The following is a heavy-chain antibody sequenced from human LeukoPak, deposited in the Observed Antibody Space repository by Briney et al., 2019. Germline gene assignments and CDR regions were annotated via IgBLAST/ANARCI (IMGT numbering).Heavy chain of an antibody. CDR2: MWFDGSNK. CDR3: AKRGDAFDI. CDR1: GFTFSSYG. Sequence: GGSLRLSCAASGFTFSSYGMHWVRQAPGKGLEWVAVMWFDGSNKYYADSVKGRFTVSRDISKNTLYLQMNSLRAEDTAVYYCAKRGDAFDIWGQGTMVTVSS. D-gene: IGHD3-16*01. J-gene: IGHJ3*02. V-gene: IGHV3-33*06.